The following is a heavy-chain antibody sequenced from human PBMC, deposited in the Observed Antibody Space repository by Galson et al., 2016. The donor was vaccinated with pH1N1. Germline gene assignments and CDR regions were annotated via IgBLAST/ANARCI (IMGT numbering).Heavy chain of an antibody. J-gene: IGHJ3*02. CDR1: GYSFTSYW. V-gene: IGHV5-51*03. Sequence: QSGAEVTKPGESLKISCKASGYSFTSYWIAWVRQVPGKGLEWVGVVNPGGSTIRYSPPFQGQVTISNDKSINTAYLQWTSLKASDTATYYCARQYDFGDYRGDAFDIWGQGTMVIVSS. CDR3: ARQYDFGDYRGDAFDI. CDR2: VNPGGSTI. D-gene: IGHD4-17*01.